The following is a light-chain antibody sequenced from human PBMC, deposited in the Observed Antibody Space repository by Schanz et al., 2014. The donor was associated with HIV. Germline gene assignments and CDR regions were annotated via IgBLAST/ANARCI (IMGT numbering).Light chain of an antibody. Sequence: DIQLTQSPSSLSASVGDRVTITCRASQGIRNALGWYQQKPGKAPKRLIYDASSLQSGVPSRFSGTESGTEFTLTIASLQPDDFATYYCQQYKSHSPFTFGQGTKVEIK. V-gene: IGKV1-17*01. CDR2: DAS. J-gene: IGKJ2*01. CDR1: QGIRNA. CDR3: QQYKSHSPFT.